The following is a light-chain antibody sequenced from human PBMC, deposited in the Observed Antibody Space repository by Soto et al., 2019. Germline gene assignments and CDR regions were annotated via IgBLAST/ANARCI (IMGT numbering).Light chain of an antibody. V-gene: IGKV1-33*01. J-gene: IGKJ4*01. Sequence: DIQMTQSPSSLSASVGDRVTITCQASQDISNYLNWYQQKPGKAPKLLIYDASNLETGVPSRFSGSGSETDVTFTISSLQPEDIATYYCQQYDNLPLTFGGGTKVDIK. CDR2: DAS. CDR3: QQYDNLPLT. CDR1: QDISNY.